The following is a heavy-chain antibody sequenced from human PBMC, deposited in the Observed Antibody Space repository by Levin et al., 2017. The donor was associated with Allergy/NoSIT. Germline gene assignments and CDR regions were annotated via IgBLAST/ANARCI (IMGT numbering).Heavy chain of an antibody. CDR1: GFIFSDYW. Sequence: LSLTCAASGFIFSDYWMTWVRQTPGKGLEWVANIKEDGSEGFYMDSVKGRFTVSRDKAGKSVFLQMNSLRAEDTAVYYCASLGSVVTSNGALDYWCQGALVTVSS. V-gene: IGHV3-7*01. CDR2: IKEDGSEG. CDR3: ASLGSVVTSNGALDY. D-gene: IGHD2-15*01. J-gene: IGHJ4*02.